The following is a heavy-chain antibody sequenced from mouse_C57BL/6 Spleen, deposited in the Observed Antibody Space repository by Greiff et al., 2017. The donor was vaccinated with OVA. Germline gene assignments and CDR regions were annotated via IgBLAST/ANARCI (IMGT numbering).Heavy chain of an antibody. V-gene: IGHV1-69*01. D-gene: IGHD1-1*02. CDR3: ARHYGGFAY. J-gene: IGHJ3*01. CDR1: GYTFTSYW. Sequence: QVQLQQSGAELVMPGASVKLSCKASGYTFTSYWMHWVKQRPGQGLEWIGEIDPSDSYTNYNQKFKGKSTLTVDKSSSTAYMQLSSLTSEDSAVYDCARHYGGFAYWGQGTLVTVSA. CDR2: IDPSDSYT.